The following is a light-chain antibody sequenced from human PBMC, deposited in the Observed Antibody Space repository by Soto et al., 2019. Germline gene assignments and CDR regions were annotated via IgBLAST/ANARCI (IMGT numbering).Light chain of an antibody. CDR3: QRYGSSPPHT. J-gene: IGKJ2*01. CDR1: QSVRNNY. Sequence: EIVLTQSPGTLSLSPGEGASLSCRASQSVRNNYLAWYQQKPGQAPRLLIYGASSRATGIPDRFSGSGSGTDFTLTISRLESDDFAVYYCQRYGSSPPHTFGQGTRLEIK. V-gene: IGKV3-20*01. CDR2: GAS.